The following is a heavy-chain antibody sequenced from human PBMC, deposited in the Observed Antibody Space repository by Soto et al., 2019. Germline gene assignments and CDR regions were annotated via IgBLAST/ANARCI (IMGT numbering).Heavy chain of an antibody. CDR1: AFSFTNAW. CDR2: IKSITDGGTT. D-gene: IGHD2-8*01. V-gene: IGHV3-15*01. Sequence: PGGYLRLSCVASAFSFTNAWMSWVRQAPGKGLEWVGRIKSITDGGTTDYAAPVKGRFTISRDDSNNTLYLQMNSLKTEDTAVYYCSTGRSTHGLDSWGQGTLVTVSS. J-gene: IGHJ4*02. CDR3: STGRSTHGLDS.